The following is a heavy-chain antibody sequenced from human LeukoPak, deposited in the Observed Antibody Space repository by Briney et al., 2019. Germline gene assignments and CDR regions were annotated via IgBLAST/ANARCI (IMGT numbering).Heavy chain of an antibody. CDR1: GISFSSDW. V-gene: IGHV3-74*01. Sequence: QPRGCLRLACAASGISFSSDWMHWVREAPGKGLGWVAHISRVGGSTTSAAPVKGRFTISRDNAKNTLYLQMKSLRAEHTAVYYCLRDIYTGTHWSMGQGWFDPWGQGTLLTVSS. J-gene: IGHJ5*02. D-gene: IGHD2-8*02. CDR3: LRDIYTGTHWSMGQGWFDP. CDR2: ISRVGGST.